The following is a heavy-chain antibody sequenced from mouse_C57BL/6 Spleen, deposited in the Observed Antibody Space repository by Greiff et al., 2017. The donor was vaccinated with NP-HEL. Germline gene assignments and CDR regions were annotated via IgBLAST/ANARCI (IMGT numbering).Heavy chain of an antibody. V-gene: IGHV1-26*01. Sequence: VQLQQPGPELVKPGASVKISCKASGYTFTDYYMNWVKQSHGKSLEWIGDINPNNGGTSYNQKFKGKATLTVDKSSSTAYMELRSLTSEDSAVNYCTRSGTSFDYWGQGTTLTVSS. D-gene: IGHD3-2*02. CDR1: GYTFTDYY. J-gene: IGHJ2*01. CDR2: INPNNGGT. CDR3: TRSGTSFDY.